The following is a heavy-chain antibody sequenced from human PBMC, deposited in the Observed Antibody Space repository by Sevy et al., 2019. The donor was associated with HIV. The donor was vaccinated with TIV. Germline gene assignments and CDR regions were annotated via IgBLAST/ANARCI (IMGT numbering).Heavy chain of an antibody. D-gene: IGHD4-17*01. CDR3: ARDQHDYAGNLRTGWFDP. V-gene: IGHV3-30-3*01. J-gene: IGHJ5*02. CDR1: GFTFSSYA. CDR2: ISYDGSNK. Sequence: GGPLRLSCAASGFTFSSYAMHWVHQAPGKGLEWVAVISYDGSNKYYADSVKGRFTISRDNSKNTLYLQVKSLRTEDTAVYYCARDQHDYAGNLRTGWFDPWGQGTLVTVSS.